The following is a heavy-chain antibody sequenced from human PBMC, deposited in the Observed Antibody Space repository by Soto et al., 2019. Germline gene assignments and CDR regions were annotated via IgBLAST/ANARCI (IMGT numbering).Heavy chain of an antibody. Sequence: GGSLRLSCAASGFTFSDYYMSWIRQAPGQGLEWVSYISSSGSTIYYADSVKGRFTISRDNAKNSLYLQMNSLRAEDTAVYYCARVSTIVGAWDYYYGMDVWGQGTTVTVSS. CDR3: ARVSTIVGAWDYYYGMDV. D-gene: IGHD1-26*01. V-gene: IGHV3-11*01. CDR1: GFTFSDYY. J-gene: IGHJ6*02. CDR2: ISSSGSTI.